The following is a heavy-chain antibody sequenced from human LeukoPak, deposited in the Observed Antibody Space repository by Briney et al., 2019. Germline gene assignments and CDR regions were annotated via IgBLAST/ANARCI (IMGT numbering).Heavy chain of an antibody. Sequence: ASVKVSCKASGYTFSGYYIHWVRQAPGQGLKWMGRIDPNSGVTNYARRFQGRVTMTRDTSIKTAYMELRRLRSDDTAVYYCARVAYFYDSSGECFDYWGQGTRVTVSS. V-gene: IGHV1-2*06. D-gene: IGHD3-22*01. J-gene: IGHJ4*02. CDR1: GYTFSGYY. CDR3: ARVAYFYDSSGECFDY. CDR2: IDPNSGVT.